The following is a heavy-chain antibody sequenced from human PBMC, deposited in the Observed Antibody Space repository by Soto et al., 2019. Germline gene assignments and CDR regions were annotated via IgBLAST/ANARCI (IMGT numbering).Heavy chain of an antibody. D-gene: IGHD3-16*01. CDR3: ARDTVWGYYYYGMDV. CDR1: GYTFTSYA. Sequence: QVQLVQSGAEVKKPGASVKVSCKATGYTFTSYAMHWVRQAPGQRLEWMGWINAGNGNTKYSQKFQGRVNITRDTAASTAYMELSSLRSEDTAVYYCARDTVWGYYYYGMDVWGQGTTVTVSS. J-gene: IGHJ6*02. CDR2: INAGNGNT. V-gene: IGHV1-3*01.